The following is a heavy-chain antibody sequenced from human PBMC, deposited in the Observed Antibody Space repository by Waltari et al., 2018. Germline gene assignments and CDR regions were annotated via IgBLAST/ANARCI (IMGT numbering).Heavy chain of an antibody. Sequence: QVQLVESGGGVVQPGRSLRLSCAASGFTFSSYAMHWVRQAPGKGLGWVAVISYDGSNKYYAESVKGRFTLSRDNSKNTLYLQMNSLRAEDTAVYYCARVVYYDSSGYYDYWGQGTLVTVSS. CDR3: ARVVYYDSSGYYDY. J-gene: IGHJ4*02. V-gene: IGHV3-30-3*01. CDR1: GFTFSSYA. D-gene: IGHD3-22*01. CDR2: ISYDGSNK.